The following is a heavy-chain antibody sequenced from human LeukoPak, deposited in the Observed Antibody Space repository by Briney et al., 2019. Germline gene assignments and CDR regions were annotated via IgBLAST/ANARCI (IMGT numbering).Heavy chain of an antibody. Sequence: GALRLSCAASGFTFSSYAMHWVRQAPGKGPEWVAVIWYDGSNKYYADSVKGRFTISRDNSKNTLYLQMNSLRAEDTAVYYCARDPSDILTGYYLGGGYFDYWGQGTLVTVSS. J-gene: IGHJ4*02. V-gene: IGHV3-33*08. CDR3: ARDPSDILTGYYLGGGYFDY. D-gene: IGHD3-9*01. CDR2: IWYDGSNK. CDR1: GFTFSSYA.